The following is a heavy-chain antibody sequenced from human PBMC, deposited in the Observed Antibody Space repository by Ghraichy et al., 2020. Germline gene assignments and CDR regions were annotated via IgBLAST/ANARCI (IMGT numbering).Heavy chain of an antibody. Sequence: ASVKVSCKASGYTFTSYGISWVRQAPGQGLEWMGWISAYNGNTNYAQKLQGRVTMTTDTSTSTAYMELRSLRSDDTAVYYCARVSTYYDFWSGYYVASHMDVWGQGTTVTVSS. CDR2: ISAYNGNT. CDR1: GYTFTSYG. J-gene: IGHJ6*02. CDR3: ARVSTYYDFWSGYYVASHMDV. V-gene: IGHV1-18*04. D-gene: IGHD3-3*01.